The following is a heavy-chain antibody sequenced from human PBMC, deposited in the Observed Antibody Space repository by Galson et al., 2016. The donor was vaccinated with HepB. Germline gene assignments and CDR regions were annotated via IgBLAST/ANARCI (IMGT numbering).Heavy chain of an antibody. CDR1: GFTFKSYA. D-gene: IGHD4-17*01. J-gene: IGHJ4*02. CDR2: ISATGGSA. CDR3: ARAAGDYGNDGFPNFDY. Sequence: SLRLSCAASGFTFKSYAMNRVRQAPGKGLEWVSAISATGGSAYYADSVKGRFTISRGNSKNTLYLQMNSLRAEDTAVYFCARAAGDYGNDGFPNFDYWGQGTLVTVSS. V-gene: IGHV3-23*01.